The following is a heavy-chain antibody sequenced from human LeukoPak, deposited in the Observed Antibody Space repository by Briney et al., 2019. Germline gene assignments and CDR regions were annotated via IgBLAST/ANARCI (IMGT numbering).Heavy chain of an antibody. CDR1: GGSISSGDYY. D-gene: IGHD2-21*02. Sequence: SETLSLTCTVSGGSISSGDYYWSWIRQPPGKGLEWIGYIYYSGSTYYNPSLKSRVTISVDTSKNQFSLKLSSVTAADTAVYYCASGAYCGGDCYSGSDYWSQGTLVTVSS. V-gene: IGHV4-30-4*01. CDR2: IYYSGST. J-gene: IGHJ4*02. CDR3: ASGAYCGGDCYSGSDY.